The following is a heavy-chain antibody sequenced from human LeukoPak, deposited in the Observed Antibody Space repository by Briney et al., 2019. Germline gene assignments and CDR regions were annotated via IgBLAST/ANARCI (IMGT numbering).Heavy chain of an antibody. CDR1: GYTLTSYG. CDR3: ARTSFFYYDSSGYPDY. Sequence: ASVKVSCKASGYTLTSYGISWVRQAPGQGLEWMGWISAYNGNTNYAQKLQGRVTMTTDTSTSTAYMELRSLRSDDTAVYYCARTSFFYYDSSGYPDYWGQGTLVTVSS. J-gene: IGHJ4*02. V-gene: IGHV1-18*01. CDR2: ISAYNGNT. D-gene: IGHD3-22*01.